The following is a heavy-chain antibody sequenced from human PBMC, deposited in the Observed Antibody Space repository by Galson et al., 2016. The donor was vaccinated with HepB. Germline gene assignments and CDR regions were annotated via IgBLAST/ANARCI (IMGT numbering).Heavy chain of an antibody. D-gene: IGHD3-10*01. J-gene: IGHJ3*02. V-gene: IGHV6-1*01. Sequence: CAISGDSVSSNGAAWNWIRQSPSRGLEWLGRTYYRSKWYNKYAVSVQGRITINPDTSKNQFSLQLNSVTPEDTAEYYCARDRGTWDGSGELIDIWGQGTMVTVSS. CDR2: TYYRSKWYN. CDR3: ARDRGTWDGSGELIDI. CDR1: GDSVSSNGAA.